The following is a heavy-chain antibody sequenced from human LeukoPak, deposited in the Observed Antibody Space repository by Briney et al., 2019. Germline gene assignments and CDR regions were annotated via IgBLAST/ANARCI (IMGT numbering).Heavy chain of an antibody. D-gene: IGHD3-3*01. J-gene: IGHJ4*02. CDR1: GGTLSSYA. V-gene: IGHV1-69*05. CDR3: ARGRTFSPTYYDFWSGDNYYFDY. CDR2: IIPIFGTA. Sequence: GASVKVSCKASGGTLSSYAISWVRQAPGQGLEWMGRIIPIFGTANHAQKFQGRVTITTDESTSTDYMELSSLRSEATAVYYCARGRTFSPTYYDFWSGDNYYFDYWGQGTLVTVSS.